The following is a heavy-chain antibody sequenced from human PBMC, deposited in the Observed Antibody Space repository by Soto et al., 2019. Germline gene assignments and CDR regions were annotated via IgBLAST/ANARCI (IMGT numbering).Heavy chain of an antibody. CDR2: IYYNDDR. D-gene: IGHD5-12*01. J-gene: IGHJ4*02. Sequence: SGPTLVNPTQTLTLTCTFSGFSFTTAGVAVGWIRQTPGGALEWLTLIYYNDDRRFSPSLKTRLTITGDTSKNQVVLSLTNVDPGDTATYFCAHSDGGYEIIYFDFWGQGIPVTVSS. CDR3: AHSDGGYEIIYFDF. CDR1: GFSFTTAGVA. V-gene: IGHV2-5*01.